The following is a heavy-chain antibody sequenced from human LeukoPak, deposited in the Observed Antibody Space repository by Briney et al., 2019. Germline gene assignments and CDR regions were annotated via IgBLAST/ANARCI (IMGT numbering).Heavy chain of an antibody. D-gene: IGHD5-24*01. CDR3: ATRYVGEMATIRSDY. V-gene: IGHV3-23*01. J-gene: IGHJ4*02. Sequence: PGGSLRLSCAASGFTFSSYAMSWVRQAPGKGLEWVSGISGSGGSTYYADSVKGRFTISRDNSKNTLYLQMNSLGAEDTAVFYCATRYVGEMATIRSDYWGQGTLVTVSS. CDR1: GFTFSSYA. CDR2: ISGSGGST.